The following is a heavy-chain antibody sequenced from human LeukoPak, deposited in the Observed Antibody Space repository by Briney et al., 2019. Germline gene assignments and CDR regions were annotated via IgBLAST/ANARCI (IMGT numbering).Heavy chain of an antibody. J-gene: IGHJ5*02. D-gene: IGHD3-10*01. CDR1: GGSISSSNW. Sequence: PSETLSLTCAVSGGSISSSNWWSWVRQPPGKGLEWIGEIYHSGSTNYNPSLKSRVTISVDTSKNQFSLKLSSVTAADTAVYYCARYGSLTYYYGSGSYNNWFDPWGQGTLVTVSS. CDR3: ARYGSLTYYYGSGSYNNWFDP. V-gene: IGHV4-4*02. CDR2: IYHSGST.